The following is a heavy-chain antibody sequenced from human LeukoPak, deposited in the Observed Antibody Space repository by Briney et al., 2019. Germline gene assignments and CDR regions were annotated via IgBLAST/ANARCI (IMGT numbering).Heavy chain of an antibody. Sequence: SETLSLTCSVSGDSVSSSSYSWGWIRQSPGKGLERIGNIYYSGNTDSNPSLKSRVTILIDTSKNEFSLTLSSVTAGDAAVYYCATLTGITDYWGQGTLVTVSS. CDR1: GDSVSSSSYS. CDR2: IYYSGNT. CDR3: ATLTGITDY. V-gene: IGHV4-39*01. J-gene: IGHJ4*02.